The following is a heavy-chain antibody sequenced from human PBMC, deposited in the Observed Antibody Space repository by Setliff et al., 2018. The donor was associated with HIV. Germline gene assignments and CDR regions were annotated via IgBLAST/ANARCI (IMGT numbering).Heavy chain of an antibody. Sequence: PGGSLRLSCAASGFTFSSYAMSWVRQAPGKGLEWVAVISYDGSTKYYAGSVKGRFFISRDNSKNTVDLQMNSLRAEDTAVYYCARDLGYSNYYYYYAMDVWGQGTTVTVSS. CDR2: ISYDGSTK. CDR3: ARDLGYSNYYYYYAMDV. V-gene: IGHV3-30*03. J-gene: IGHJ6*02. CDR1: GFTFSSYA. D-gene: IGHD4-4*01.